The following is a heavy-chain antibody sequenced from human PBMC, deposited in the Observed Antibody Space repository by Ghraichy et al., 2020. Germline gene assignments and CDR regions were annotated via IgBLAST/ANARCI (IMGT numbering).Heavy chain of an antibody. D-gene: IGHD6-6*01. CDR1: GASVSSISYY. CDR3: VREWDTGSSGRGGFDF. Sequence: SQTLSLTCTVSGASVSSISYYWNYIRQPPGKGLEWIGHIYYSGSTNYNPSLKSRVTISVDTSKNQFSLKLNSVTASDTAVYYCVREWDTGSSGRGGFDFWGQGTLVTVSS. J-gene: IGHJ4*02. CDR2: IYYSGST. V-gene: IGHV4-61*01.